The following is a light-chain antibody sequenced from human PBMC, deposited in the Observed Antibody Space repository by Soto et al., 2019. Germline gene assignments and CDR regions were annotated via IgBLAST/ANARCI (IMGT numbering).Light chain of an antibody. CDR1: QSVSSNY. CDR2: GAS. J-gene: IGKJ1*01. V-gene: IGKV3D-20*02. CDR3: QQRSNCPWT. Sequence: EIVMPQSPATLSVSPGERGTLSGRASQSVSSNYLAWYQQNPGQAHRLLIYGASSRATGIPDRFSGSGSGTDFTLTIGSLEPEEFAVYYCQQRSNCPWTVGQGTKVDIK.